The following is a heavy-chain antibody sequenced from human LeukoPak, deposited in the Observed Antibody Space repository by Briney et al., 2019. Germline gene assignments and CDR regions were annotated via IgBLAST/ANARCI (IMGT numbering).Heavy chain of an antibody. J-gene: IGHJ4*02. D-gene: IGHD7-27*01. V-gene: IGHV4-59*02. CDR3: ATRKLGNDY. CDR2: IYYTET. Sequence: SETLSLTCTVSGGSVSNYYWSWIRQSPGKGLEWIGYIYYTETSYNPSLKSRVTISADTSKNQFSLKLCSVTAADTAVYYCATRKLGNDYWGQGTLVTVSS. CDR1: GGSVSNYY.